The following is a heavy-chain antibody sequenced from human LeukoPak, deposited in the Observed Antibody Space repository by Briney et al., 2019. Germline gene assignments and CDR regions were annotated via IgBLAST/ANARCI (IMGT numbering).Heavy chain of an antibody. V-gene: IGHV4-30-4*08. CDR2: IYYSGST. J-gene: IGHJ5*02. Sequence: SETLSLTCTVSGGSISSGDYYWSWIRQPPGKGLEWIGYIYYSGSTYYNPSLKSRVTISVDTSKNQCSLKLSSVTAADTAVYYCAGSYSNYVGWFDPWGQGTLVTVSS. D-gene: IGHD4-11*01. CDR3: AGSYSNYVGWFDP. CDR1: GGSISSGDYY.